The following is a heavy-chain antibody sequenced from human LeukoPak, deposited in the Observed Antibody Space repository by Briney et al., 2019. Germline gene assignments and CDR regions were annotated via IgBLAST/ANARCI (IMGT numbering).Heavy chain of an antibody. J-gene: IGHJ3*02. CDR2: MYYSETT. V-gene: IGHV4-39*07. Sequence: SETLSLTCSVSGGSITSSNYHWGWIRQPPGKGLEWIATMYYSETTAYNPSLKSRVTISVDTSRNQFFLKMNSLTAADTAIYYCARDIQWLQGLDVFDIWGQGKMVTVSA. D-gene: IGHD5-24*01. CDR3: ARDIQWLQGLDVFDI. CDR1: GGSITSSNYH.